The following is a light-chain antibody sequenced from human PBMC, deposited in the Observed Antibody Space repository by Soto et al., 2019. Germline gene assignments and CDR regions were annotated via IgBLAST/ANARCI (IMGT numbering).Light chain of an antibody. J-gene: IGKJ1*01. CDR1: QNIGSW. CDR2: KAA. CDR3: QQYSPYSART. Sequence: DIQMTQSPSTLSASVGDTVTGTCRARQNIGSWAAWYQQKPGKAPNLLIYKAATLENGVPSRFINTGSGTEVTLTISSLQPDDVATYYCQQYSPYSARTFGHGTKVEVK. V-gene: IGKV1-5*03.